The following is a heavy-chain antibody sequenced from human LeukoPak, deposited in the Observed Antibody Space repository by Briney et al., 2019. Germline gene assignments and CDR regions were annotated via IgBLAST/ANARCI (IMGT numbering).Heavy chain of an antibody. Sequence: ASVKVSCKASGYTFTSYGISWVRQAPGQGLEWMGWISAYNGSTNYAQKLQGRVTMTTDTSTSTAYMELRSLRSDDTAVYYCARASYYDFWSGYYSSTPSVDYWGQGTLVTVSS. J-gene: IGHJ4*02. CDR2: ISAYNGST. CDR3: ARASYYDFWSGYYSSTPSVDY. V-gene: IGHV1-18*01. D-gene: IGHD3-3*01. CDR1: GYTFTSYG.